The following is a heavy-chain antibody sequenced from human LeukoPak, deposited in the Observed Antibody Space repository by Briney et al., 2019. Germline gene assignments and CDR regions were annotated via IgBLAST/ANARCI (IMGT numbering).Heavy chain of an antibody. CDR2: IRSKANSYAT. J-gene: IGHJ4*02. V-gene: IGHV3-73*01. Sequence: GGSLRLSCAASGFTFSGSAMHWVRQASGKGLGWVGRIRSKANSYATAYAASVKGRFTISRDDSKNTAYLQMNSLKTEDTAVYYCTSPHGGGYYWGQGTLVTVSS. CDR3: TSPHGGGYY. D-gene: IGHD3-10*01. CDR1: GFTFSGSA.